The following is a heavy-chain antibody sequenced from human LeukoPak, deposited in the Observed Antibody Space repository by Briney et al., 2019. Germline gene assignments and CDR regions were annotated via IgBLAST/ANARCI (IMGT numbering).Heavy chain of an antibody. CDR2: IKKDGSVK. V-gene: IGHV3-7*03. CDR3: ASRGIVLMVYAPTGFDY. CDR1: GFTFSSYW. Sequence: PGGSLRLSCAASGFTFSSYWMNWVRQAPGKGLEWVADIKKDGSVKYYVDSVKGRFTISRDNAKNSLYLQMNSLRAEDTAVYYCASRGIVLMVYAPTGFDYWGQGTLVTVSS. J-gene: IGHJ4*02. D-gene: IGHD2-8*01.